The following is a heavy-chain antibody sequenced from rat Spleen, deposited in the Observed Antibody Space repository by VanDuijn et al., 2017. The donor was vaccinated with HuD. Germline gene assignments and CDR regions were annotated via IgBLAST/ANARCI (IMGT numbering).Heavy chain of an antibody. CDR2: INYDGSST. V-gene: IGHV5-29*01. CDR3: ARQGDWYFDF. CDR1: GFTFSNYG. Sequence: EVQLVESGGGLVQPGRSLKLSCAASGFTFSNYGMAWVRQAPTKGLEWVAIINYDGSSTFYRDSVRARFTISRDNAKSTLYLQVDSLKSEDTATYYCARQGDWYFDFWGPGTMVTVSS. J-gene: IGHJ1*01.